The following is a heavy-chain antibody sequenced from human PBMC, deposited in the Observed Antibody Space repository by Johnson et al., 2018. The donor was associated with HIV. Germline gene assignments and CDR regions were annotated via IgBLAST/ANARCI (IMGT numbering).Heavy chain of an antibody. J-gene: IGHJ3*02. Sequence: VQLVESGGGVVQPGESLRLSCVVSGFTFSSYAVHWVSQAPGKGLEWVSYISSSGSTIYYADSVKGRFTISRDNAKNSLYLQMNSLRAEDTAVYYCARVRSALRLAFDIWGQGTMVTVSS. D-gene: IGHD3-10*01. CDR3: ARVRSALRLAFDI. V-gene: IGHV3-48*04. CDR1: GFTFSSYA. CDR2: ISSSGSTI.